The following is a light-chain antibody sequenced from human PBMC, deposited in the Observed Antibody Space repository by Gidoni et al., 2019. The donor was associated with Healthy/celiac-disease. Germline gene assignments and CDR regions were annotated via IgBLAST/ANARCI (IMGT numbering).Light chain of an antibody. CDR3: QQYDNLPLT. V-gene: IGKV1-33*01. CDR1: QDISNY. J-gene: IGKJ4*01. Sequence: DIQKTQSPSSLSASVGDRVTITCQASQDISNYLNGYQQKPGKAPKLLIYDASNLETGVPSRFSGSGSGTDFTFTISSLQPEDIATYYCQQYDNLPLTFGGGTKVEIK. CDR2: DAS.